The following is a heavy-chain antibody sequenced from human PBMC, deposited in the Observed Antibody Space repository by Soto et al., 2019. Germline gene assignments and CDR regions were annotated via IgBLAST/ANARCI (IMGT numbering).Heavy chain of an antibody. D-gene: IGHD5-12*01. J-gene: IGHJ4*02. Sequence: QVQLQESGPGLVKPSGTLSLTCAVSSDSITSSNWWSWVRQSPGKGLEWIGEVSHSVSTNYIPSLKSRVTISVDKSRNQCSMRLNSVTAAGTAVYYCARNRYGGYDFDYWGQGTLVTVSS. CDR1: SDSITSSNW. CDR2: VSHSVST. CDR3: ARNRYGGYDFDY. V-gene: IGHV4-4*02.